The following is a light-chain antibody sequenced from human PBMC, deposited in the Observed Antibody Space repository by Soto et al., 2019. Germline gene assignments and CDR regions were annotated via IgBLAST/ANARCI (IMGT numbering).Light chain of an antibody. CDR3: SSYTTASTQV. CDR1: SSDIGHYNY. Sequence: QSALTQPASVSVSPGQSITISCTGTSSDIGHYNYVSWYQQHPGKVPKLIISEVRNRPSGVSDRFSGSKSGNSASLTISGLQTEDEADYYCSSYTTASTQVFGSGTKVTVL. J-gene: IGLJ1*01. V-gene: IGLV2-14*01. CDR2: EVR.